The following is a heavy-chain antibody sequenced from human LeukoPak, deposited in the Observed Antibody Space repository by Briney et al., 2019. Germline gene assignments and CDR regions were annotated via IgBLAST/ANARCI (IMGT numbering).Heavy chain of an antibody. CDR2: IKQDGSEK. D-gene: IGHD2-15*01. Sequence: PGGSLRLSCAASGFTFSGYWMSWVRQAPGKGLEWVANIKQDGSEKYYVDSVKGRFTISRDNAKNSLYLQMNSLRAEDAAVYYCARDERVVVAATHYFDYWGQGTLVTVSS. CDR3: ARDERVVVAATHYFDY. V-gene: IGHV3-7*01. J-gene: IGHJ4*02. CDR1: GFTFSGYW.